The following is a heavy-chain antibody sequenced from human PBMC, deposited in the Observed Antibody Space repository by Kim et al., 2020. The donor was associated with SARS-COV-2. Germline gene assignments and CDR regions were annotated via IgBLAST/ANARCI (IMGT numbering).Heavy chain of an antibody. V-gene: IGHV4-59*13. J-gene: IGHJ3*02. CDR1: GGSISSYY. D-gene: IGHD6-19*01. Sequence: SETLSLTCTVSGGSISSYYWSWIRQPPGKGLEWIGYIYYSGSTNYNPSLKSRVTISVDTSKNQFSLKLSSVTAADTAVYYCARETPGTVAGFDAFDIWGQGTMVTVSS. CDR3: ARETPGTVAGFDAFDI. CDR2: IYYSGST.